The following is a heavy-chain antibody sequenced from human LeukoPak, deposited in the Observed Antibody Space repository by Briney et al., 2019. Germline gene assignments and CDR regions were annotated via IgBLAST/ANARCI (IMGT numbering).Heavy chain of an antibody. V-gene: IGHV3-7*01. CDR3: ARGVVAVAGTWYFDY. CDR1: GFTFSSYW. D-gene: IGHD6-19*01. J-gene: IGHJ4*02. Sequence: PGGSRRLSCAASGFTFSSYWMSWVRQAPGKGLEWVANIKQDGSEKYYVDSVKGRFTISRDNAKNSLYLRMNSLRAEDTAVYYCARGVVAVAGTWYFDYWGQGTLVTVSS. CDR2: IKQDGSEK.